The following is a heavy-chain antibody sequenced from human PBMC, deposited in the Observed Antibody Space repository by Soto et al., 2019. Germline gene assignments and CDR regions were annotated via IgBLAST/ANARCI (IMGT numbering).Heavy chain of an antibody. D-gene: IGHD3-3*01. Sequence: GGSLRLSCAVSGFTFSNYAMNWVRQAPGKGLEWVSGISGGGGNIYYADSVKGRFTISRDNSKNTLYLQMNSLRVEDTAIYYCANFFLALDYGMDVWGQGTTVTVSS. J-gene: IGHJ6*02. CDR3: ANFFLALDYGMDV. V-gene: IGHV3-23*01. CDR2: ISGGGGNI. CDR1: GFTFSNYA.